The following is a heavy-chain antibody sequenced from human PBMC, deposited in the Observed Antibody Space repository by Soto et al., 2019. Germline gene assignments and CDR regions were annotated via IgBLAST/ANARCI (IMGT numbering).Heavy chain of an antibody. CDR2: IIPIFGIP. J-gene: IGHJ6*02. V-gene: IGHV1-69*08. CDR1: GGTFSRYS. CDR3: AREDRARETGLVPAAIDGMDV. D-gene: IGHD2-2*01. Sequence: QVQLVQSGAEVKKPGSSVKVSCKASGGTFSRYSITWVRQAPGHGLEWIGRIIPIFGIPSYAQKFQGRVTVTADESTSTAYMELSSLRSDDTAVYYCAREDRARETGLVPAAIDGMDVWGQGATVTVSS.